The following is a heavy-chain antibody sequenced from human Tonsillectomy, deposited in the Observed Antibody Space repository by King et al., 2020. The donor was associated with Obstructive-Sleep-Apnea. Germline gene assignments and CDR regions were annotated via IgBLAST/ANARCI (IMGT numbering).Heavy chain of an antibody. CDR3: ARLGYYDRFFDY. V-gene: IGHV4-39*01. CDR2: IYYSGST. J-gene: IGHJ4*02. CDR1: GGSISSSSYY. D-gene: IGHD3-22*01. Sequence: PLQESGPGLVKPSETLSLTCTVSGGSISSSSYYWGWIRQPPGKGLEWIGSIYYSGSTYYNPSLKSRVTISVDTSKNQLSLKLSSVTAADTAVYYCARLGYYDRFFDYWGQGTLVTVSS.